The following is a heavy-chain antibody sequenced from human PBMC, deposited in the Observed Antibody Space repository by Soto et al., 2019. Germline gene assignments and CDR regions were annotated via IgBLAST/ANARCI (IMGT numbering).Heavy chain of an antibody. V-gene: IGHV3-33*01. CDR3: ARDYSGGADHFDY. CDR2: IWHDGSKK. D-gene: IGHD2-21*01. J-gene: IGHJ4*02. Sequence: QVQLVESGGGVVQPGRSLRLSCAASEFTFSTYGMHWVRQAPGKGLEWVAVIWHDGSKKYYADSVKGRFTISRDNSKNTLYLQMNSLTVEDTAVYYCARDYSGGADHFDYWGQGTLVTVSS. CDR1: EFTFSTYG.